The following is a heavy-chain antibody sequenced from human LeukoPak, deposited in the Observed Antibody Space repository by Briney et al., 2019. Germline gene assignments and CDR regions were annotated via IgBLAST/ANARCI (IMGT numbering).Heavy chain of an antibody. CDR3: ARELTPSYFDY. J-gene: IGHJ4*02. V-gene: IGHV4-30-4*08. Sequence: PSETLSLTCSVSGGSISSGDYYWSWIRQPPGMGLEWIGYIYYSGSTYYNPSLKSRVTISVDTSKNQFSLKLSSVTAADTAVYYCARELTPSYFDYWGQGTLVTVSS. CDR2: IYYSGST. D-gene: IGHD1-14*01. CDR1: GGSISSGDYY.